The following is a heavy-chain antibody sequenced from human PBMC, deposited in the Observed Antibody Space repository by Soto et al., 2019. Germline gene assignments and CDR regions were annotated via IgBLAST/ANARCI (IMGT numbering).Heavy chain of an antibody. CDR3: GREPPEAPGGVPYYYGMDV. CDR1: GFTFSSYA. J-gene: IGHJ6*02. CDR2: ISYDGSNK. D-gene: IGHD3-10*01. V-gene: IGHV3-30-3*01. Sequence: QVQLVESGGGVVQPGRSLRLSCAASGFTFSSYAMHWVRQAPGKGLEWVAVISYDGSNKYYADSVKGRFTISRDNSKNTLYLQMNRLGAEDTGVYYCGREPPEAPGGVPYYYGMDVWGQGTTVTVSS.